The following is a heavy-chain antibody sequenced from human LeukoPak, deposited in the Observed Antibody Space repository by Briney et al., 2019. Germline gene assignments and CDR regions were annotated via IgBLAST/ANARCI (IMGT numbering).Heavy chain of an antibody. V-gene: IGHV4-34*01. D-gene: IGHD3-22*01. CDR1: GFTFSGYN. J-gene: IGHJ4*02. CDR2: INHSGST. CDR3: ARRTHYYDSSGYYLFDY. Sequence: GSLRLSCAASGFTFSGYNMRWIRQPPGKGLEWIGEINHSGSTNYNPSLKSRVTISVDTSKNQFSLKLSSVTAADTAVYYCARRTHYYDSSGYYLFDYWGQGMLVTVSS.